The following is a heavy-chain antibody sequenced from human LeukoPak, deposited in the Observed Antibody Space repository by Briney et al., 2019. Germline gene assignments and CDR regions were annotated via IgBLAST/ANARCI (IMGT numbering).Heavy chain of an antibody. Sequence: SETLSLTCTVSGGSISSSSYYWGWIRQPPGRGLEWIGSIYYSGSTYYNPSLKSRVTISVDTSKNQFSLKLSSVTAADTAVYYCASQLIYCSGGSCYWFDPWGQGPVVTVSS. V-gene: IGHV4-39*01. CDR1: GGSISSSSYY. CDR2: IYYSGST. D-gene: IGHD2-15*01. J-gene: IGHJ5*02. CDR3: ASQLIYCSGGSCYWFDP.